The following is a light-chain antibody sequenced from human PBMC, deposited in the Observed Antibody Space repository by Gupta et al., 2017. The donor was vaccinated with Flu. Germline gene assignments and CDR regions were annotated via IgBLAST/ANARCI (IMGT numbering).Light chain of an antibody. CDR3: QKYDSAPLT. CDR1: HGIGNY. V-gene: IGKV1-27*01. CDR2: ATS. Sequence: SPSSLSASVGDRITITCRASHGIGNYLAWFQQKPGTVPKLLISATSTLQSGVPSRFSGSGSGTGFSLTISSLQPEDVATYYCQKYDSAPLTFGGGTKVEI. J-gene: IGKJ4*01.